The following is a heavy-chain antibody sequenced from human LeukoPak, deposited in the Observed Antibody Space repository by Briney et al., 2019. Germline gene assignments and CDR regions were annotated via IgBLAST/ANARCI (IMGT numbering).Heavy chain of an antibody. Sequence: SGGSLRLSCAASGFTFSSYAMHWVRQAPGKGLEWVAVISYDGSNKYYADSVKGRFTISRDNSKNTLYLQMNSLRAEDTAVYYCAKDRNIAAAGGYNWFDPWGQGTLVTVSS. V-gene: IGHV3-30-3*01. J-gene: IGHJ5*02. D-gene: IGHD6-13*01. CDR2: ISYDGSNK. CDR1: GFTFSSYA. CDR3: AKDRNIAAAGGYNWFDP.